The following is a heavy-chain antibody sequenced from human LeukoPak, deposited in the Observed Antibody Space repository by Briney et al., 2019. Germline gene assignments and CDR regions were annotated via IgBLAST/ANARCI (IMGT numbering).Heavy chain of an antibody. Sequence: KASETLSLTCTVSGASISSSDYYWGWIRQPPGKGLEWIGTISYRESTYYNPSLKSRVTISVDTSKNQFSLKLRSVTAADTAVYYCARHQGTSFFRARFGNWFDPWGQGTLVTVSS. CDR3: ARHQGTSFFRARFGNWFDP. J-gene: IGHJ5*02. CDR2: ISYREST. D-gene: IGHD2-2*01. V-gene: IGHV4-39*01. CDR1: GASISSSDYY.